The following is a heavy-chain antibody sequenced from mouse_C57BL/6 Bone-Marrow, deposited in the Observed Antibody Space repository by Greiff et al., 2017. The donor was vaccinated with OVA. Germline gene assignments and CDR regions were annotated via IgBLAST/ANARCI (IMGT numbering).Heavy chain of an antibody. CDR2: IYPSDSET. CDR3: ASGEGLYYFDY. D-gene: IGHD3-3*01. V-gene: IGHV1-61*01. Sequence: VQLQQPGAELVRPGSSVKLSCKASGYTFTSYWMDWVKQRPGQGLEWIGNIYPSDSETHYNQKFKDKATLTVDKSSSTAYMQLSSLTSEDSAVYYCASGEGLYYFDYWGQVTTLTVSS. J-gene: IGHJ2*01. CDR1: GYTFTSYW.